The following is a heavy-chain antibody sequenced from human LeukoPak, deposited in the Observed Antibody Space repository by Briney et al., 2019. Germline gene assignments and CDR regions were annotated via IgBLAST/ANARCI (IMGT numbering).Heavy chain of an antibody. V-gene: IGHV4-30-4*01. D-gene: IGHD4-23*01. J-gene: IGHJ4*02. CDR1: GGSISSGDYY. Sequence: PSQTLSLTCGVSGGSISSGDYYWSWVRQPPGKGLEWIGYIYHSGSTNYNPSLKSRVTISVDTSRNQFSLKLSSVTAADTAVYYCARGFWGLRNSFDYWGQGTLVTVSS. CDR2: IYHSGST. CDR3: ARGFWGLRNSFDY.